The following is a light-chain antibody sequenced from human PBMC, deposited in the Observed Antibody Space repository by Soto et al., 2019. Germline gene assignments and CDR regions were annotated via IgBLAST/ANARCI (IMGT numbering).Light chain of an antibody. J-gene: IGKJ1*01. CDR2: DAS. Sequence: EIVMTQSPATLSVSLGESATLSCRASQSVSSYLAWYQQKPGQAPRLLIYDASNRATGIPARFSGSGSGTDFTLTISSLEPEDFAVYYCQQRSNWPPWTFGQGTKVEIK. V-gene: IGKV3-11*01. CDR1: QSVSSY. CDR3: QQRSNWPPWT.